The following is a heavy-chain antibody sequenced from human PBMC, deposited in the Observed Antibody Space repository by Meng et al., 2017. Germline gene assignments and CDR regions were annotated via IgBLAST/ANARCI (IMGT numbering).Heavy chain of an antibody. CDR1: GGSVSGNSAA. D-gene: IGHD1-26*01. CDR2: AYYRSKWYH. J-gene: IGHJ4*02. Sequence: QIQLQQSGPGLVNPSQTLSPILAISGGSVSGNSAAWNWIRQSPSRGLEWLGRAYYRSKWYHDYAESVKSRISIDPDTSKNQFSLQLRSVTPEDSAVYYCARGSYSFDSWGQRTLVTVSS. V-gene: IGHV6-1*01. CDR3: ARGSYSFDS.